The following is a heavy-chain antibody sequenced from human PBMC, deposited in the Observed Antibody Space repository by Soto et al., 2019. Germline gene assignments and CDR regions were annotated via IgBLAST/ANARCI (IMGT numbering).Heavy chain of an antibody. Sequence: EVQLVESGGGLVQPGGSLRLSCAASGFTFSDHYMDWVRQAPGKGLEWVGRSKNKADSYTTEYAASVKGRFTISSDGSKISLFLQMNSLKTEDTAGYYCSVWGSGNDIGSEWGQGILLTGSS. CDR3: SVWGSGNDIGSE. CDR1: GFTFSDHY. D-gene: IGHD3-10*01. J-gene: IGHJ4*02. V-gene: IGHV3-72*01. CDR2: SKNKADSYTT.